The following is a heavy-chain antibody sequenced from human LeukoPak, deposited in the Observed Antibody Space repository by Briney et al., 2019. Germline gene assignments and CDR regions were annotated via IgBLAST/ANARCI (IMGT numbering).Heavy chain of an antibody. V-gene: IGHV4-34*01. J-gene: IGHJ4*02. CDR2: INHSGSN. D-gene: IGHD5-18*01. CDR3: ARGNSYGVDY. Sequence: PSETLSLTCAVYGGSFSGYYWSWIRQPPGKGLEWMGEINHSGSNNYNPSLKRRVTISVDTSKNQFPLKRSCVTAADTAVYYCARGNSYGVDYWGQGTLVTVSS. CDR1: GGSFSGYY.